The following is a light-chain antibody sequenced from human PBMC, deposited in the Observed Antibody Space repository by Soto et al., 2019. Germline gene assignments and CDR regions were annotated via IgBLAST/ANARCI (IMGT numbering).Light chain of an antibody. CDR1: SSNIGSNY. Sequence: QSVLTQPPSASGTPGQRVTISCSGSSSNIGSNYVYWYQQLPGTAPKLLIYRNNQRPSGVPDRFSGSKSGTSASLAISGLRSEDEGDYYCAAWADSLSVVFGGGTQLTVL. CDR2: RNN. J-gene: IGLJ2*01. V-gene: IGLV1-47*01. CDR3: AAWADSLSVV.